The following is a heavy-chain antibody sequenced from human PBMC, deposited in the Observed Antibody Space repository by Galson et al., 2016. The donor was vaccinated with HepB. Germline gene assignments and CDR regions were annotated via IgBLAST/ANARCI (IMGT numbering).Heavy chain of an antibody. CDR1: GYTFISFS. J-gene: IGHJ4*02. CDR2: VNPAYPST. V-gene: IGHV1-46*01. Sequence: SVKVSCKASGYTFISFSMHWVRQAPGQGLEWIGMVNPAYPSTTLAPKFQGRVTLTRDTSTSTVYMEVTTLTYDDTAMYYCARVRASLHLANWGQGTLVTVSS. CDR3: ARVRASLHLAN.